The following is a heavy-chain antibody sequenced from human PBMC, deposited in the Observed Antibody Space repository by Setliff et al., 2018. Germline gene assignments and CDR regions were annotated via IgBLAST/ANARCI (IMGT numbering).Heavy chain of an antibody. D-gene: IGHD6-19*01. CDR2: IDSDARSI. V-gene: IGHV3-74*01. CDR1: GFIFSNYW. CDR3: ARDPSPGGQLLPDL. Sequence: PGESLRLSCEASGFIFSNYWMHWVRQVPGEGPVWVSRIDSDARSISYADSVKGRFTISRDNGKNTVYLQMNSVRADDTALYYCARDPSPGGQLLPDLWGQGTLVTVSS. J-gene: IGHJ5*02.